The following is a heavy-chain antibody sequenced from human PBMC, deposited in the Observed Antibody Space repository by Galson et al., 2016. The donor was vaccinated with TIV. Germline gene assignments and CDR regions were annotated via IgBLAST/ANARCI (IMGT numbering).Heavy chain of an antibody. CDR3: AKGNSNHDREYLYFYYGMDV. CDR1: GFTFGHYA. CDR2: ISGSGYRT. J-gene: IGHJ6*02. Sequence: SLRLSCAASGFTFGHYAMTWVRQVPGKGLEWAAGISGSGYRTFYADSVKGRFTISRENSKNTLYLQMNSLGAEDTAVYYCAKGNSNHDREYLYFYYGMDVWGQGTTVTVSS. V-gene: IGHV3-23*01. D-gene: IGHD2/OR15-2a*01.